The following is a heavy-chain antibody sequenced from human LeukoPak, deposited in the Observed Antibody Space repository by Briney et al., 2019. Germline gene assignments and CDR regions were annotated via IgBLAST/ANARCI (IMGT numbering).Heavy chain of an antibody. CDR2: IRALFPNT. J-gene: IGHJ6*03. Sequence: GGSLRLSCAASGFTFDNYVMAWFSQAAGKGMEWDSTIRALFPNTYSADSVKGRFTISRDNSKSTLYLQMNSLRDEDTAVYYCAKDLFSGSGRAGNMDVWGKGTTVTVSS. V-gene: IGHV3-23*01. CDR1: GFTFDNYV. D-gene: IGHD3-10*01. CDR3: AKDLFSGSGRAGNMDV.